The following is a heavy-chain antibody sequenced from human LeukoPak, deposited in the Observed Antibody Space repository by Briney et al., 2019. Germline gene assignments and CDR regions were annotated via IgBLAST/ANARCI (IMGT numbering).Heavy chain of an antibody. V-gene: IGHV3-53*01. CDR3: AKGDGGYYLIDF. J-gene: IGHJ4*02. CDR2: IYSTGGT. Sequence: GGSLRLSCAASGFTVSRNYMSWVRQAPGKGLEWVSIIYSTGGTFYADSVKGRFTISRDNSKNTIYLQMKSLRADDTAVYYCAKGDGGYYLIDFWGQGTLVTVSS. D-gene: IGHD3-22*01. CDR1: GFTVSRNY.